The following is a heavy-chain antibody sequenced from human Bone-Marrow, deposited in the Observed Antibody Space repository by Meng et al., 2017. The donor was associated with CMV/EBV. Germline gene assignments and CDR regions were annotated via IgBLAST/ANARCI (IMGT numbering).Heavy chain of an antibody. V-gene: IGHV3-21*01. J-gene: IGHJ4*02. D-gene: IGHD3-10*01. CDR2: ITSSSTLI. Sequence: GDSLKISCAASGFTLSSYAMIWVRQTPGKGLEWLSFITSSSTLIYQADSVKGRFTVSRDNAKNSLYLQMNSLRAEDTAIYYCARDPDHSHGGSGRCLDYWGQGTLVTVSS. CDR3: ARDPDHSHGGSGRCLDY. CDR1: GFTLSSYA.